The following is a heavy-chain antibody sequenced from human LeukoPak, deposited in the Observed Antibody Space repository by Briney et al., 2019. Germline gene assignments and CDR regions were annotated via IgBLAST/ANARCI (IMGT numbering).Heavy chain of an antibody. CDR1: GGSISSYY. CDR2: IYYSGST. D-gene: IGHD6-13*01. V-gene: IGHV4-59*01. CDR3: ARDVAAALGY. J-gene: IGHJ4*02. Sequence: SETLSLTCTVSGGSISSYYWSWIRQPPGKGLEWIGYIYYSGSTNYNPSLKSRVTISVDTSKNQFSLKLSSVTAADTAVYYCARDVAAALGYWGQGTLVTVSS.